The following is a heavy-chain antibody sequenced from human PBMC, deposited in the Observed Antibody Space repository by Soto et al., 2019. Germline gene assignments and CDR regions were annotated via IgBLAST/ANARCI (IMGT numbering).Heavy chain of an antibody. CDR3: ARMDAVKNSGCIPFDF. Sequence: ASVKVSCKASGYSFTSYFIHWVRQAPGQGLEWMGIINPSGGGTRYAEKFQGRVAMTTDTSASTVYMELSSLRSEDTAMYYCARMDAVKNSGCIPFDFWGQGTLVT. CDR1: GYSFTSYF. J-gene: IGHJ4*02. D-gene: IGHD5-12*01. V-gene: IGHV1-46*01. CDR2: INPSGGGT.